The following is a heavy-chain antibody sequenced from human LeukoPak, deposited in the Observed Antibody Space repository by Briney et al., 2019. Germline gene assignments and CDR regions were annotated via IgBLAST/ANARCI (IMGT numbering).Heavy chain of an antibody. J-gene: IGHJ5*02. CDR1: GYSISSGYY. CDR3: ATIVPYCSGGSCYTPNWFDP. D-gene: IGHD2-15*01. V-gene: IGHV4-38-2*02. CDR2: IYHSGST. Sequence: SETLSLICTVSGYSISSGYYWTWIRQPPGKGLEWIGNIYHSGSTYNNPSLKSRVTISVDTSKNQFSLKLSSVTAADTAVYYCATIVPYCSGGSCYTPNWFDPWGQGTLVTVSS.